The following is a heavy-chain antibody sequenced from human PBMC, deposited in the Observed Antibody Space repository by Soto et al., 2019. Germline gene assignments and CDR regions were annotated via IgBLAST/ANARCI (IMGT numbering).Heavy chain of an antibody. D-gene: IGHD5-18*01. CDR3: ARDTEGDTATTDYYYGMDV. CDR2: TYYRSKWYN. CDR1: GDSASSNSAA. V-gene: IGHV6-1*01. Sequence: PSQTLSLTCAISGDSASSNSAAWNWIRQSPSRGLEWLGRTYYRSKWYNDYAVSVKSRITINPDTSKNQFSLQLNSVTPEDTAVYYCARDTEGDTATTDYYYGMDVWGQGTTVTVSS. J-gene: IGHJ6*02.